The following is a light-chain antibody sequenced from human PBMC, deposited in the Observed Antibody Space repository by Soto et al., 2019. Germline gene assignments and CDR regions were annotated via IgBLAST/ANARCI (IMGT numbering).Light chain of an antibody. V-gene: IGKV3-11*01. CDR2: DAS. CDR3: QQRSEWPPGFT. J-gene: IGKJ3*01. CDR1: QSVSSY. Sequence: EIVLTQSPATLSLSPGERATLSGRASQSVSSYLAWYQQKPGQAPRLLIYDASNRATGIPARFSGSGSGTDFTLTIRRLEPDDFAVYYCQQRSEWPPGFTFGPGNKVD.